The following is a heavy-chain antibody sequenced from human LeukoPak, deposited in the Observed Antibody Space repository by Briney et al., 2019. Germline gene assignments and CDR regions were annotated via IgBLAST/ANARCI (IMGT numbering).Heavy chain of an antibody. V-gene: IGHV4-59*08. Sequence: SETLSLTCTVSGGSISSYYWSWIRQPPGKGLEWMGYIYYSGSTNYNPSLKSRVTISVDTSKNQFSLKLSSVTAADTAVYYCAGNYYDSSGYYLWGQGTLVTVSS. CDR1: GGSISSYY. J-gene: IGHJ5*02. CDR2: IYYSGST. CDR3: AGNYYDSSGYYL. D-gene: IGHD3-22*01.